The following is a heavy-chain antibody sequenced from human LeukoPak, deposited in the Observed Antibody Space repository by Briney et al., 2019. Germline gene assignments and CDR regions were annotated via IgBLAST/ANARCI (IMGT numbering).Heavy chain of an antibody. CDR1: GFTFKNYG. Sequence: GGSLRLSCAASGFTFKNYGMSWVRQAPGKGLEWVSAICTSGDCTYYADSVKGRFTTSRDNSKNTLYLQMSSLRAEDTAVYYCARGSRFDPWGQGTLVTVSS. V-gene: IGHV3-23*01. CDR2: ICTSGDCT. CDR3: ARGSRFDP. J-gene: IGHJ5*02.